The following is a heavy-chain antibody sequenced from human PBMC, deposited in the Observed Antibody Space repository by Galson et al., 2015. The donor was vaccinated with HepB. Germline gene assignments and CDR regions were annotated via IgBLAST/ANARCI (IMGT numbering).Heavy chain of an antibody. CDR1: GFTVSRNY. CDR2: IYSNGDT. J-gene: IGHJ4*02. V-gene: IGHV3-66*02. CDR3: ASRPYLSGTIAPFDY. Sequence: SLRLSCAASGFTVSRNYISWVRQAPGKGLEWVSVIYSNGDTYYADSVKGRFTISRDNSKNTLYLQMNSLRAEDTAVYYCASRPYLSGTIAPFDYWGQGTLVTVSS. D-gene: IGHD3-10*01.